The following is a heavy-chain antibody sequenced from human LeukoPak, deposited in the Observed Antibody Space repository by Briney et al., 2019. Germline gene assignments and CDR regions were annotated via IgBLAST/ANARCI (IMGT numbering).Heavy chain of an antibody. CDR1: GFTFSDYE. D-gene: IGHD1-14*01. J-gene: IGHJ4*02. Sequence: GGSLRLSCAASGFTFSDYEINWVRQAPGKGLEWVSCISTSGSTTYYADSVKGRFTISRDNAKNSLFLQMNTLTVEDTAVYYCATVYYWGQGTLVTVSS. V-gene: IGHV3-48*03. CDR3: ATVYY. CDR2: ISTSGSTT.